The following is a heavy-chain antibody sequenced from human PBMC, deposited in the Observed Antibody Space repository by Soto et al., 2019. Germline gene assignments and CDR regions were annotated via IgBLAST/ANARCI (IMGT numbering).Heavy chain of an antibody. D-gene: IGHD3-16*01. CDR3: ANARGDLPPKSYNY. CDR2: ISYDGSDK. Sequence: QVQLVESGGGVVQPGRSLRLSCAASGFTFSSYAMHWVRQAPGKGLEWVAVISYDGSDKYYADSVKGRFTISRDNSKNTLNLKMNSLRADDRVVFYWANARGDLPPKSYNYGGQGPLTTVS. J-gene: IGHJ4*02. V-gene: IGHV3-30*18. CDR1: GFTFSSYA.